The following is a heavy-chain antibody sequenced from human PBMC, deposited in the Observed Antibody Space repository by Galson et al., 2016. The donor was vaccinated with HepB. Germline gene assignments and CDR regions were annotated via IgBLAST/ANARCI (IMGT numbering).Heavy chain of an antibody. CDR3: ARDRGYRALDL. V-gene: IGHV3-23*01. J-gene: IGHJ3*01. Sequence: SLRLSCAVYGLMYTHYAMNWVRQAPGKGLDWVSIIDDSGDHIYYAESVKGRFTISRDKATNTLYLQMNSLRAEDTALYYCARDRGYRALDLWGQGTTVTVSS. D-gene: IGHD3-10*01. CDR2: IDDSGDHI. CDR1: GLMYTHYA.